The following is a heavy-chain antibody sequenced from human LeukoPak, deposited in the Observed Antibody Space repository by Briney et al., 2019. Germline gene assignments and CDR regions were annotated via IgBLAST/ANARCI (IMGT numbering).Heavy chain of an antibody. D-gene: IGHD5-12*01. J-gene: IGHJ3*02. Sequence: SQTLSLTCTVSGGSISSYHWSWIRQPAGKGLQWMGFIYSSGSTNYNPSLKSRVTISLDTSKNQFSLRVSSVTSADTAVYYCARGNSGYDYAFDIWGQGTMVTVSS. CDR3: ARGNSGYDYAFDI. CDR1: GGSISSYH. V-gene: IGHV4-59*01. CDR2: IYSSGST.